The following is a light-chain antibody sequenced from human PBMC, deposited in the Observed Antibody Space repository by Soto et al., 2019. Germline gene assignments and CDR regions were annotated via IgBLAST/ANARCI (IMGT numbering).Light chain of an antibody. CDR1: SSDVGSYNL. Sequence: QSALTQPASVSGSPGQSITISCTGTSSDVGSYNLVSWYQQHPGKAPKFMIYGVTKRPSGVSNRFSGSKSGNTASLTISGLEAEDEADYYFCSYAGSNTYVFGTGTKLTVL. CDR3: CSYAGSNTYV. V-gene: IGLV2-23*02. CDR2: GVT. J-gene: IGLJ1*01.